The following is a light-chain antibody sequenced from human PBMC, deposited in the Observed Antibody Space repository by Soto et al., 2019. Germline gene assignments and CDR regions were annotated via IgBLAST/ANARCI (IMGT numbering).Light chain of an antibody. CDR1: SGYSSYA. CDR2: LNSDGSH. J-gene: IGLJ7*01. CDR3: QTWGTGIAV. Sequence: QSVLTQSPSASASLGASVKLTCTVSSGYSSYAITWHQQQPEKGPRYLTKLNSDGSHSKGDGIPDRFSGSSSGAERYLTISSLQSEDEADYYCQTWGTGIAVFGGGTQLTVL. V-gene: IGLV4-69*01.